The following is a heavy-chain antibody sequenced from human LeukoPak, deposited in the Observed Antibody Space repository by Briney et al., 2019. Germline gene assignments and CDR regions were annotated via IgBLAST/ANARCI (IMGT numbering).Heavy chain of an antibody. Sequence: PGGSLRLSCAASGFTFSSYSMSWVRQAPGKGLEWVSAISGSGGSTYYADSVKGRFTISRDNSKNTLYLQMNSLRAEDTAVYYCAKNLGYGDLYFDYWGQGTLVTVSS. D-gene: IGHD4-17*01. CDR3: AKNLGYGDLYFDY. CDR1: GFTFSSYS. CDR2: ISGSGGST. V-gene: IGHV3-23*01. J-gene: IGHJ4*02.